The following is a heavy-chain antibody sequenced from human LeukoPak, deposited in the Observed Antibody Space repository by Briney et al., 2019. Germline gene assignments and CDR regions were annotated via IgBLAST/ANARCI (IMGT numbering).Heavy chain of an antibody. CDR3: AKSAAAGYYFDY. V-gene: IGHV3-9*03. CDR2: ISWNSGGI. J-gene: IGHJ4*02. D-gene: IGHD6-13*01. CDR1: GFTFDDYA. Sequence: PGRSLRLSCAASGFTFDDYAMHWVRQAPGKGLEWVSGISWNSGGIGYADSVKGRFTISRDNAKNSLYLQMNSLRAEDMALYYCAKSAAAGYYFDYWGQGTLVTVSS.